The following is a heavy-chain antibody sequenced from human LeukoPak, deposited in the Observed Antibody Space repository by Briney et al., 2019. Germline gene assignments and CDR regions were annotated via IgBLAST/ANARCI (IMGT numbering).Heavy chain of an antibody. CDR3: ARIPYGVVGGAFDI. Sequence: MSSETLSLTCTVSGGSISSGDYNWSWIRQPPGKGLEWIGYIYNSGSTYYNPSLRSRVTISVDTSKNQFSLKLSSVTAADTAVYYCARIPYGVVGGAFDIWGQGTMVTVSS. D-gene: IGHD4-17*01. CDR2: IYNSGST. J-gene: IGHJ3*02. CDR1: GGSISSGDYN. V-gene: IGHV4-30-4*01.